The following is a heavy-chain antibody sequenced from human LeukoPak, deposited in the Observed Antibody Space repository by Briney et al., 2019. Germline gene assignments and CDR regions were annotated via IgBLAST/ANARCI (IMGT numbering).Heavy chain of an antibody. CDR1: GYTFTSYG. Sequence: ASVKVSCKASGYTFTSYGISWVRQAPGQGLEWMGWISAYNGNTNYAQKLQGRVTMTTDTSTSTAYMELRSLRSDDTAVYYCARVYGYCSSTSCYRGLDPWGQGTLVTVSS. J-gene: IGHJ5*02. CDR2: ISAYNGNT. D-gene: IGHD2-2*03. CDR3: ARVYGYCSSTSCYRGLDP. V-gene: IGHV1-18*01.